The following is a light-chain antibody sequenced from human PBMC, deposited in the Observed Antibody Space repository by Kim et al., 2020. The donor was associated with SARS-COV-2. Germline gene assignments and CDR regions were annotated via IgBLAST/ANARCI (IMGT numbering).Light chain of an antibody. CDR1: KLGDKY. CDR3: QAWDSSTGV. V-gene: IGLV3-1*01. Sequence: VSPGQAGSITCSGDKLGDKYACWYQQKPGQSPVLVIYQDSKRPSGIPERFSGSNSGNTATLTISGTQAMDEADYYCQAWDSSTGVFGGGTQLTVL. J-gene: IGLJ3*02. CDR2: QDS.